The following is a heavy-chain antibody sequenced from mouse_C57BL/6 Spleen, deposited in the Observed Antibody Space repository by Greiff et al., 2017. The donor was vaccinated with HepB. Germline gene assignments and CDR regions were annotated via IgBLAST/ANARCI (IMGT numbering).Heavy chain of an antibody. CDR3: TRDKDYDGYPLFAY. CDR2: ISSGGDYI. Sequence: EVHLVESGEGLVKPGGSLKLSCAASGFTFSSYAMSWVRQTPEKRLEWVAYISSGGDYIYYADTVKGRFTISRDNARNTLYLQMSSLKSEDTAMYYCTRDKDYDGYPLFAYWGQGTLVTVSA. J-gene: IGHJ3*01. V-gene: IGHV5-9-1*02. D-gene: IGHD2-3*01. CDR1: GFTFSSYA.